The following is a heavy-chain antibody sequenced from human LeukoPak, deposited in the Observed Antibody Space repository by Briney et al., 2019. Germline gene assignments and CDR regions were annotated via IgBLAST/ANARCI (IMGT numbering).Heavy chain of an antibody. Sequence: PGGSLRLSCAASGFTFSSYSMNWVRPAPGKGLEWVSSISSSSSYIYYADSVKGRFTISRDNAKNSLYLQMNSLRAEDTAVYYCARDGADVVAATGGVGYWGQGTLVTVSS. CDR1: GFTFSSYS. CDR2: ISSSSSYI. D-gene: IGHD2-15*01. V-gene: IGHV3-21*01. J-gene: IGHJ4*02. CDR3: ARDGADVVAATGGVGY.